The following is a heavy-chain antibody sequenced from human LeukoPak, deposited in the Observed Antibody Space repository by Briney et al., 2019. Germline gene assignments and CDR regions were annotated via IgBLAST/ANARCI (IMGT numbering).Heavy chain of an antibody. CDR1: GGTFSSYA. J-gene: IGHJ4*02. Sequence: SVKVSCRASGGTFSSYAISWVRQAPGQGLEWRGGIIPIFGTANYAQKFQGRVTITADESTSTAYMELSSLRSEDTAVYYCARDRSYSNPFFDYWGQGALVTVSS. CDR3: ARDRSYSNPFFDY. D-gene: IGHD4-11*01. V-gene: IGHV1-69*13. CDR2: IIPIFGTA.